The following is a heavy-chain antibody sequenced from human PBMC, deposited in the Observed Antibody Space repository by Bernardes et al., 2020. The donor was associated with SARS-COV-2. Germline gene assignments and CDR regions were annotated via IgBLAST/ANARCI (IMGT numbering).Heavy chain of an antibody. D-gene: IGHD4-4*01. Sequence: GGALRTSCAASGVTFSSYTMNWGRPAPGEGVEGVSSLSTSSSYISYSDSVRGRFTISRDNAKNSVSLQMNSLRAEDTAVYYCARVDFSNLYYFDYWGQGTPVTVSS. CDR3: ARVDFSNLYYFDY. CDR2: LSTSSSYI. J-gene: IGHJ4*02. CDR1: GVTFSSYT. V-gene: IGHV3-21*06.